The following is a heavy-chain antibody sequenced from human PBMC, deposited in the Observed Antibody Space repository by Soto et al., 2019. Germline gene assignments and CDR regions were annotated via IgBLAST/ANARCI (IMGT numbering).Heavy chain of an antibody. Sequence: ASETLSLTCTVSGGSISSSSYYWGWIRQPPGKGLEWIGEINHSGSTNYNPSLKSRVTISVDTSKNQFSLKLSSVTAADTAVYYCARGGTGYYGSGSYHYFDYWGQGTLVTVSS. J-gene: IGHJ4*02. V-gene: IGHV4-39*07. D-gene: IGHD3-10*01. CDR3: ARGGTGYYGSGSYHYFDY. CDR2: INHSGST. CDR1: GGSISSSSYY.